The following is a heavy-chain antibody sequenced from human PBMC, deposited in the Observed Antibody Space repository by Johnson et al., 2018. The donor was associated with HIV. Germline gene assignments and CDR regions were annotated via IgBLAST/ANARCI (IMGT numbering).Heavy chain of an antibody. V-gene: IGHV3-30-3*01. CDR3: ARAVCRGGRCYSHDAFDI. J-gene: IGHJ3*02. D-gene: IGHD2-15*01. CDR2: ISYAGSNK. CDR1: GFTFSSTA. Sequence: QVQLVESGGGVVQPGRSLRLSSAASGFTFSSTAMHWVRQAPGKGLERVVVISYAGSNKSYADSVKGRFTISRDNSKNTLYLQMNSLRPEDTAVYYCARAVCRGGRCYSHDAFDIWGQGTMVTVSS.